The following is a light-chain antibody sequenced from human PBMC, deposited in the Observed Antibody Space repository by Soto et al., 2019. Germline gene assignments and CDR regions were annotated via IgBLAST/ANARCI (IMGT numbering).Light chain of an antibody. CDR2: GAS. V-gene: IGKV3D-7*01. CDR3: QQDYNLPLT. CDR1: QSVSSSY. Sequence: EIVLPQSPATLSLSPGERATLSCRASQSVSSSYLSWYQQKPGQAPRLLIYGASTRATGIPARFSGSGSGTDFTLTISSLQPEDFAVYYCQQDYNLPLTFGGGTKVDI. J-gene: IGKJ4*01.